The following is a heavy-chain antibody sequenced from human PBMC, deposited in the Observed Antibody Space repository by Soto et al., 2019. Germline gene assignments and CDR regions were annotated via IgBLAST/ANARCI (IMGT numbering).Heavy chain of an antibody. CDR2: INPNSGGT. J-gene: IGHJ6*02. D-gene: IGHD3-10*01. V-gene: IGHV1-2*04. CDR3: ARELYGSGSYYNYYGMDV. CDR1: GYTFTGYY. Sequence: ASVKVSCKASGYTFTGYYMHWVRQAPGQGLEWMGWINPNSGGTNYAQKFQGWVTMTRDTSISTAYMELSRLRSDDTAVYYCARELYGSGSYYNYYGMDVWGQGTTVTVSS.